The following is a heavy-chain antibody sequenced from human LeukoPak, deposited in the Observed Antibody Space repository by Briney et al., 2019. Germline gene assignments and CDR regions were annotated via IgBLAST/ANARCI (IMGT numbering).Heavy chain of an antibody. CDR1: GFTFSSYG. CDR3: AKDSYDTSI. J-gene: IGHJ4*02. CDR2: ISDNGGRT. Sequence: GGSLRLSCAASGFTFSSYGMTWVRQAPEKGLEWVSAISDNGGRTFYADSVKGRFTISRDNSRNTLFLRMNSLRADDTAVYYCAKDSYDTSIWGQGTLVTVSS. V-gene: IGHV3-23*01. D-gene: IGHD3-22*01.